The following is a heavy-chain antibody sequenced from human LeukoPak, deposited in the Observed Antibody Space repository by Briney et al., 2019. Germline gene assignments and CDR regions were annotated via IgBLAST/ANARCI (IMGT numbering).Heavy chain of an antibody. CDR2: ISYDGSDK. Sequence: PGGSLRLSCAASGFTFISYGMHWVRQAPGKGLEWVAAISYDGSDKYYGDSVKGRFTISRDNSKNTLYLQMNSLRAEDTAVYYCASQGASYSSGWYPFYYYYGMDVWGQGTTVTVSS. CDR1: GFTFISYG. V-gene: IGHV3-30*03. J-gene: IGHJ6*02. CDR3: ASQGASYSSGWYPFYYYYGMDV. D-gene: IGHD6-19*01.